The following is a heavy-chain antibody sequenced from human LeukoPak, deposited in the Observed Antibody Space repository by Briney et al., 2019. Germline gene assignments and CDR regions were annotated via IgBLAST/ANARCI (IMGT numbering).Heavy chain of an antibody. CDR3: ARRARGATRRDAFDI. D-gene: IGHD1-26*01. J-gene: IGHJ3*02. Sequence: GGSLRLSCAATGFTFRSHAMNWVRQAPGKGLEWVSYISSSSSTIYYADSVKGRFTISRDNAKNSLYLQMNSLRAEDTAVYYCARRARGATRRDAFDIWGQGTMVTVSS. CDR2: ISSSSSTI. CDR1: GFTFRSHA. V-gene: IGHV3-48*01.